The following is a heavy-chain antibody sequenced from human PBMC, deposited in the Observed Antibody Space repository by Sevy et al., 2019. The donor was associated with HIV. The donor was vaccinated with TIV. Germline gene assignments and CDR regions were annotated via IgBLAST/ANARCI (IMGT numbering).Heavy chain of an antibody. D-gene: IGHD3-16*02. CDR1: GYTLTELS. V-gene: IGHV1-24*01. J-gene: IGHJ4*02. CDR2: FDPEDGET. Sequence: ASVKVSCKVSGYTLTELSMHWVRQAPGKGLESMGGFDPEDGETIYAQKFQGRVTMTEDTSTDTAYMELSSLRSEDTAVYYCATLGRNLTFGGVIAEYYFDYWGQGTLVTVSS. CDR3: ATLGRNLTFGGVIAEYYFDY.